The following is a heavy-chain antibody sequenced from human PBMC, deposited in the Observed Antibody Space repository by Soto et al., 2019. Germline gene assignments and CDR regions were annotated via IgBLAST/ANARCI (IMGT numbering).Heavy chain of an antibody. CDR3: ARDAGRYYYDY. CDR2: IWYDGSNK. Sequence: GGSLRLSCAASGFTFSSYGMHWVRQAPGKGLEWVAVIWYDGSNKYYADSVKGRFTISRDNSKNTLYLQMNSLRAEDTAVYYCARDAGRYYYDYWGQGTLVTVSS. CDR1: GFTFSSYG. V-gene: IGHV3-33*01. J-gene: IGHJ4*02.